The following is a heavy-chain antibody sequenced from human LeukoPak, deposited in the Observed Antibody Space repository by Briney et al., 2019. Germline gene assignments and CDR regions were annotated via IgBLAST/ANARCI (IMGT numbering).Heavy chain of an antibody. CDR3: ARDGSTVNFQH. Sequence: GPSVKVSCKASGYTFTGYYMHWVRQAPGQGLEWMGWINPNSGCTNYAQKFQGRVTMTRDTSISTAYMELSRLTSDDTAVYYCARDGSTVNFQHWGQGTLVTVSS. J-gene: IGHJ1*01. V-gene: IGHV1-2*02. D-gene: IGHD1-26*01. CDR1: GYTFTGYY. CDR2: INPNSGCT.